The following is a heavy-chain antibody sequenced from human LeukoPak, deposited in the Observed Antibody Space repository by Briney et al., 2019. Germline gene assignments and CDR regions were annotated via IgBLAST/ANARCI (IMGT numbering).Heavy chain of an antibody. CDR3: AKDPRIAVAGTVGYFDY. Sequence: TGGSLRLSCAASGFTLSSYAMSWVRQAPGKGLEWVSAISGSGGSTYYADSVKGRFTISRDNSKNTLYLQMNSLRAEDTAVYYCAKDPRIAVAGTVGYFDYWGQGTLVTVSS. V-gene: IGHV3-23*01. D-gene: IGHD6-19*01. CDR2: ISGSGGST. CDR1: GFTLSSYA. J-gene: IGHJ4*02.